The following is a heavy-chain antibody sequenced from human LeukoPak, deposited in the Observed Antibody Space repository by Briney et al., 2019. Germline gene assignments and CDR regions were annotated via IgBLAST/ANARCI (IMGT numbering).Heavy chain of an antibody. CDR3: AKGGRTYYDILTPYNYFDY. D-gene: IGHD3-9*01. CDR2: ISGSGGST. V-gene: IGHV3-23*01. Sequence: GGSLRLSCAASGFTFSSYAMSWVRQAPGKGLEWVSAISGSGGSTYYADSVKGRFTISRDNSKNTLYLQMNSLRAEDTAVYYCAKGGRTYYDILTPYNYFDYWGQGTLVTVSS. J-gene: IGHJ4*02. CDR1: GFTFSSYA.